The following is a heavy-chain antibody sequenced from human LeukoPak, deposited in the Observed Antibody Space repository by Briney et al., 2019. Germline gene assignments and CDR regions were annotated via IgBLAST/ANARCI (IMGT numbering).Heavy chain of an antibody. CDR3: ATLSGDEPHDYYGMDV. CDR1: GYSFTSYW. J-gene: IGHJ6*02. V-gene: IGHV5-51*01. D-gene: IGHD1-26*01. CDR2: IYPGDSDT. Sequence: GESLKISCKGSGYSFTSYWIGWVRQMPGRGLEWMGIIYPGDSDTRYSPSFQGQVTISADKSISTAYLQWSSLKASDTAMYYCATLSGDEPHDYYGMDVWGQGTTVTVSS.